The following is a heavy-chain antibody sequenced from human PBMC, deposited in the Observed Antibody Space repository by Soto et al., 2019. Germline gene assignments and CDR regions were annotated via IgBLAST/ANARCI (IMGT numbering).Heavy chain of an antibody. Sequence: PSETLSLTCSVSGGSVRSGSYYWSWIRQPPGKGLEWIGYISYSGSTNYNPSLKSRVTISVDTSKNQFSLKLSSVTAADTAVYYCAGLYCSRTSCYVNPWGQGTLVTVSS. J-gene: IGHJ5*02. V-gene: IGHV4-61*01. CDR2: ISYSGST. D-gene: IGHD2-2*01. CDR1: GGSVRSGSYY. CDR3: AGLYCSRTSCYVNP.